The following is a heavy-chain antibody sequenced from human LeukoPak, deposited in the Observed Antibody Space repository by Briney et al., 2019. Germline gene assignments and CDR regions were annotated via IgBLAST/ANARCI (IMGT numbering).Heavy chain of an antibody. V-gene: IGHV3-23*01. D-gene: IGHD6-13*01. Sequence: GGSLRLSCAASGFTFSSYAMSWVRQAPGKGLEWVSGISGGGATTFYADSVKGRSTISRDNSKNTLYLRLGSLRAEDTAVYYCAKSTGYSTTGRDFDSWGRGTLVTVSS. CDR2: ISGGGATT. CDR1: GFTFSSYA. J-gene: IGHJ4*02. CDR3: AKSTGYSTTGRDFDS.